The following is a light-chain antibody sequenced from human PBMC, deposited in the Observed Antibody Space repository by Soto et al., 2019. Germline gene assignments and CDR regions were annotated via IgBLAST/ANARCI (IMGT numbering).Light chain of an antibody. J-gene: IGKJ3*01. Sequence: EIVLTQSPGTLSLSPGERATLSCRASQSVSSSYLAWYQQKPGQAPRLLIYGASSRATGIPDRFSGSGSGTDFTLTISRLAPVDFAVYYCQQYGSSPGVTFGPGTKVDIK. CDR1: QSVSSSY. V-gene: IGKV3-20*01. CDR3: QQYGSSPGVT. CDR2: GAS.